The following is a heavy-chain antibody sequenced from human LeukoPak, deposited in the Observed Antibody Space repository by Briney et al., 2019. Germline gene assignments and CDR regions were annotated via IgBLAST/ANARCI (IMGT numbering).Heavy chain of an antibody. CDR1: GGSFSGYY. D-gene: IGHD2-15*01. CDR3: ARGLILAAILFDP. J-gene: IGHJ5*02. Sequence: SETLSLTCAVYGGSFSGYYWSWIRQPPGKGLEWIGEINHSGSTNYNPSLKSRVTISVDTSKNQFSLRLSSVTAADTAVYYCARGLILAAILFDPWGQGTLVTVSS. V-gene: IGHV4-34*01. CDR2: INHSGST.